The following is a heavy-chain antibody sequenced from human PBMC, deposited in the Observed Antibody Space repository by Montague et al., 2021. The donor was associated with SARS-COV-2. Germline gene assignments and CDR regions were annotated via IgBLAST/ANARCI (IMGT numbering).Heavy chain of an antibody. CDR2: ISDTGANT. J-gene: IGHJ4*02. V-gene: IGHV3-23*01. CDR1: GFTFSNYG. D-gene: IGHD3-10*01. Sequence: SLRLSCAASGFTFSNYGMSWVRQAPGKGLEWVSLISDTGANTHYADSVKGRFTISRDNSKNTVLLQMNSLRAEDTAVYYCAKCTHYYASGTYYNTHYFDHWGQGTLVTVSS. CDR3: AKCTHYYASGTYYNTHYFDH.